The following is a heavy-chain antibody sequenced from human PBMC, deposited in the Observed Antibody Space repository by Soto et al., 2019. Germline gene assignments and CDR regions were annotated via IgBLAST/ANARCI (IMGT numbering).Heavy chain of an antibody. V-gene: IGHV1-3*01. J-gene: IGHJ6*02. CDR3: ARDSVDWSFGGTNCMDV. CDR1: GYTFTSYA. CDR2: INAGNGNT. D-gene: IGHD3-10*01. Sequence: QVQLVQSGAEVKKPGASVQVSCKSSGYTFTSYAMHWVRPAPGQRLEWMGWINAGNGNTKYSQKFQGRVTITSDTSTSKAYMELSSLRSEDTAVYYGARDSVDWSFGGTNCMDVWCQGSTV.